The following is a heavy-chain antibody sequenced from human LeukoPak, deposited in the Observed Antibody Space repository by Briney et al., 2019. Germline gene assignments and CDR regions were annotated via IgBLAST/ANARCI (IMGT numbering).Heavy chain of an antibody. CDR1: GFTFINYA. J-gene: IGHJ4*02. D-gene: IGHD2-2*01. V-gene: IGHV3-23*01. CDR2: ISGSGGST. Sequence: PGGSLRLSCAASGFTFINYAMTWVRQAPGKGLEWVSGISGSGGSTYYADSVKGRFTISRDNSKNTLYLLLNNLRAEDTAVYYCAKERNARGALDYWGRGTLVTVSS. CDR3: AKERNARGALDY.